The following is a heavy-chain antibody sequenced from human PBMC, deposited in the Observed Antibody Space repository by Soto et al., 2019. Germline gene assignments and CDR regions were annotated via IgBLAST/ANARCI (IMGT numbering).Heavy chain of an antibody. D-gene: IGHD3-10*02. V-gene: IGHV3-30-3*01. CDR2: ISYYGSNK. Sequence: GGSRRLSCSASVFTLSGYAMHWFRQAPGKGLEWVAVISYYGSNKYYADSVKGRFTISRDNSKNTLYLQMNSLRAEDTAVYYCATGTLSVRGVGLDYWGQGTQVTVSS. CDR3: ATGTLSVRGVGLDY. CDR1: VFTLSGYA. J-gene: IGHJ4*02.